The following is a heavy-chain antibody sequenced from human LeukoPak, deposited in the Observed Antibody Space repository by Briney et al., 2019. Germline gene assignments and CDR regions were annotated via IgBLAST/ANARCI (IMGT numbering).Heavy chain of an antibody. J-gene: IGHJ4*02. CDR1: GFTFSSYA. CDR2: ISGSGGST. CDR3: AKSITMMVVVSCFDY. V-gene: IGHV3-23*01. Sequence: GGSLRLSCAASGFTFSSYAMSWVRQAPGKGLEWVSAISGSGGSTYYADSVKGRFTISRDNSKNTLYLQMNSLRAEDTAVYYCAKSITMMVVVSCFDYWGQGTLVTVSS. D-gene: IGHD3-22*01.